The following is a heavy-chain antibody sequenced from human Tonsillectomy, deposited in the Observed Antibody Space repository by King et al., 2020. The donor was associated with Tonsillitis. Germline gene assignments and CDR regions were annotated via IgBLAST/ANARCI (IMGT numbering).Heavy chain of an antibody. Sequence: VQLVESGGGLVRPGGSLRLSCAASGFTFSNAWMTWVRQAPGKGLEWVGRIKSKTDGGTTDYAAPVKGRLTISRDDSKKTLFLQMNSLKTEDTAVYYCTPPNTISGMRFDPWGQGTLVTVSS. D-gene: IGHD3-3*01. V-gene: IGHV3-15*01. CDR1: GFTFSNAW. CDR2: IKSKTDGGTT. CDR3: TPPNTISGMRFDP. J-gene: IGHJ5*02.